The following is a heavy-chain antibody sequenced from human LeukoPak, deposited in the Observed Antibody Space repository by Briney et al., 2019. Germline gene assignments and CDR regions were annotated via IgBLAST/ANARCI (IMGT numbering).Heavy chain of an antibody. J-gene: IGHJ4*02. D-gene: IGHD2-2*01. CDR2: INPSGGST. CDR1: GYTFTSYY. CDR3: ADLVYCSSSSCYEPFNQT. Sequence: GASVKVSCKASGYTFTSYYMHWVRQAPGQGLEWMGIINPSGGSTSYAQKFQGRVTMTRDMSTSTVYMELSSLRSEDTAVYYCADLVYCSSSSCYEPFNQTWGQGTLVTVSS. V-gene: IGHV1-46*01.